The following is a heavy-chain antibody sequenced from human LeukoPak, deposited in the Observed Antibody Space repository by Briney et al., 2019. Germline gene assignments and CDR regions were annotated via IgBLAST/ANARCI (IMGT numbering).Heavy chain of an antibody. J-gene: IGHJ4*02. CDR3: ARDSAYYYDSSGFY. D-gene: IGHD3-22*01. CDR2: ISYDGSNK. CDR1: GFTFSSYA. Sequence: PGGSLRLSCAASGFTFSSYAMHWVRQAPGKGLEWVAVISYDGSNKYYADSVKGRFTISRDNSKNTLYLQMSSLRAEDTAVYYCARDSAYYYDSSGFYWGQGTLVTVSS. V-gene: IGHV3-30*04.